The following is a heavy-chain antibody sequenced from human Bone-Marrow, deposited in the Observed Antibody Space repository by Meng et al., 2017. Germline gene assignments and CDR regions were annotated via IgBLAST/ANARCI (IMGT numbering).Heavy chain of an antibody. Sequence: GERGQSGAEVKKAGSSGKVSVEASCYPLASDGFSWVRQAPGQGLEWLGWIKTYTGKTDYAQKFQGRITMTTDTFTSTAYMELRNLRSDDTAVYYCATRGNPYLNCWGQGTLVTVSS. J-gene: IGHJ4*02. CDR3: ATRGNPYLNC. CDR2: IKTYTGKT. V-gene: IGHV1-18*01. CDR1: CYPLASDG.